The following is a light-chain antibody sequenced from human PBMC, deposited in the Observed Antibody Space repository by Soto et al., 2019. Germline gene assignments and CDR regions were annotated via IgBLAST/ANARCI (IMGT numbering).Light chain of an antibody. J-gene: IGLJ1*01. CDR2: EIR. CDR1: SSDVGDYNY. V-gene: IGLV2-14*01. CDR3: TSYTTINTYI. Sequence: QSVLTQPASVSGSPGQSITISCTGSSSDVGDYNYVSWYQQHPGKAPKLMIYEIRNRPSGVSSRFSGSKSGNTASLTISGLQAEDEADYYCTSYTTINTYIFGTGTKVTVL.